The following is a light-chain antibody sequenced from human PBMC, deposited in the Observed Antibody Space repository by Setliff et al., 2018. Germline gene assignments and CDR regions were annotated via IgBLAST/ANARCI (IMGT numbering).Light chain of an antibody. CDR2: GNS. CDR3: QSFDRSLNHVV. J-gene: IGLJ2*01. CDR1: SSNIGAGYD. V-gene: IGLV1-40*01. Sequence: QSVLTQPPSVSGAPGQRVIISCAGTSSNIGAGYDVFWYQQLPGTGPKLLIYGNSHRPSGVPDRFSGSKSGTSASLAITGLQAEDEADYHCQSFDRSLNHVVFGGGTQLTVL.